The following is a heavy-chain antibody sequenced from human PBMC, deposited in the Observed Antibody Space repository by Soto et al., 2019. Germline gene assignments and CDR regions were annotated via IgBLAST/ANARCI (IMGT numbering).Heavy chain of an antibody. D-gene: IGHD6-19*01. CDR1: GGSISSSSYY. CDR3: ARQVAVAGTRDFDY. V-gene: IGHV4-39*01. J-gene: IGHJ4*02. CDR2: IYYSGST. Sequence: QLQLQESGPGLVKPSETLSLTCTVSGGSISSSSYYWGWIRQPPGKGLEWIGSIYYSGSTYYNPSLKSRVTISVDTSKNQFSLKLSSVTAADTAVYYCARQVAVAGTRDFDYWGQGTLVTVSS.